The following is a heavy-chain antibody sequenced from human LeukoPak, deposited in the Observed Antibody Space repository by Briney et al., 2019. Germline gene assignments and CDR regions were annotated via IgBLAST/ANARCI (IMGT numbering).Heavy chain of an antibody. V-gene: IGHV4-39*07. CDR2: IYYSGST. J-gene: IGHJ4*02. CDR3: AIVVVIEYFDY. Sequence: RTSETLSLTCTVSGGSISSYYWGWIRQPPGKGLEWIGSIYYSGSTYYNPSLKSRVTISVDTSKNQFSLKLSSVTAADTAVYYCAIVVVIEYFDYWGQGTLVTVSS. D-gene: IGHD3-22*01. CDR1: GGSISSYY.